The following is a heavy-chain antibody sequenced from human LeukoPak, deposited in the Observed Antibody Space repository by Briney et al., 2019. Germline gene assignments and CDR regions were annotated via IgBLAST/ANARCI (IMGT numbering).Heavy chain of an antibody. J-gene: IGHJ2*01. Sequence: SETLSLTCTVSGGSLSSYYWNWIRQPAGKGLEWIGRIYTSGSTNYNPSLKSRVTMSVDTSKNQFSLKLSSVTAADTAVYYCARVYYSNSYDYWYFDLWGRGTLVTVSS. CDR1: GGSLSSYY. CDR3: ARVYYSNSYDYWYFDL. D-gene: IGHD6-13*01. CDR2: IYTSGST. V-gene: IGHV4-4*07.